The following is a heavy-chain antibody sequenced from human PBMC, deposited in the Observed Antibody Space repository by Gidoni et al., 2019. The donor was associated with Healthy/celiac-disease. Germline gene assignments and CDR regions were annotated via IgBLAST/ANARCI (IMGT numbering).Heavy chain of an antibody. CDR2: INHSGST. CDR1: GGSFSGYY. CDR3: ARGSKRWLQPKENAFDI. J-gene: IGHJ3*02. D-gene: IGHD5-18*01. V-gene: IGHV4-34*01. Sequence: QVQLQQWGAGLLKPSETLSLTCAVYGGSFSGYYWRWIRQPPGKGLEWIGEINHSGSTNYNPSLKSRVTISIDTSKNQFSLKLSSVTAADTAVYYCARGSKRWLQPKENAFDIWGQGTMVTVSS.